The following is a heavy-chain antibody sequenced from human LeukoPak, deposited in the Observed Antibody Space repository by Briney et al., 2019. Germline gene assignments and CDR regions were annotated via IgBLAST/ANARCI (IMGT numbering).Heavy chain of an antibody. D-gene: IGHD1-26*01. Sequence: PSETLSLTCIVSGGSISSYYWSWIRQPPGKGLEGIGYIYYTGSTNYNPSLKSRVTISVDTSKNQLSLKLRSVTAADTAVYYCARQDSGAYSNPLDIWGQGTVVTVSS. V-gene: IGHV4-59*08. J-gene: IGHJ3*02. CDR3: ARQDSGAYSNPLDI. CDR1: GGSISSYY. CDR2: IYYTGST.